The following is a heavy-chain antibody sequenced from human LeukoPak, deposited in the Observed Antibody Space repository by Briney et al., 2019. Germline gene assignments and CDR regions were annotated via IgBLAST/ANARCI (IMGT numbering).Heavy chain of an antibody. CDR2: IYHSGST. V-gene: IGHV4-30-2*05. CDR1: GGSISSGGYP. J-gene: IGHJ4*02. CDR3: ARESGGDYRQFDY. D-gene: IGHD4-17*01. Sequence: SETLSLTCAVSGGSISSGGYPWSWIRQPPGKGLEWIGYIYHSGSTYYNPSLKSRVTISVDTSKNQFSLKLSSVTAADTAVYYCARESGGDYRQFDYWGQGTLVTVSS.